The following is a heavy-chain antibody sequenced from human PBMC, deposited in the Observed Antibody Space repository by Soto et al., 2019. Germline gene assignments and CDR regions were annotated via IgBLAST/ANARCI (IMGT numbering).Heavy chain of an antibody. CDR1: GFTFSSYW. V-gene: IGHV3-7*01. Sequence: EVQLVESGGGLVQPGGSLRLSCAASGFTFSSYWMSWVRQAPGKGLEWVANIKQDGSEKYYVDSVKGRFTISRDNAKNSLYLQMNSLIAEDTAVYYCARAKYSSSWYVGYFHYWGQGTLVTVSS. D-gene: IGHD6-13*01. CDR3: ARAKYSSSWYVGYFHY. CDR2: IKQDGSEK. J-gene: IGHJ4*02.